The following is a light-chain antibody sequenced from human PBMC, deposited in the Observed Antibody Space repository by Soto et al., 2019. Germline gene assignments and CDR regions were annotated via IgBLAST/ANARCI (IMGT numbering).Light chain of an antibody. CDR3: SSYTSSSTLYV. Sequence: QSALTQPASVSGSPGQSITISCTGTSSDDGGYNYVSWYQQHPGKAPKLMIYDVSNRPSGVSNRFSGSKSGNTASLTISGLQAEDEADYYCSSYTSSSTLYVFGTGTKLTL. V-gene: IGLV2-14*01. CDR2: DVS. CDR1: SSDDGGYNY. J-gene: IGLJ1*01.